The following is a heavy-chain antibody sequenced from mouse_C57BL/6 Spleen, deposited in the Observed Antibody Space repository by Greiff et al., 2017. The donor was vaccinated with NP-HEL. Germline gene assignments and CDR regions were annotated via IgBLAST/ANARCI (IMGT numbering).Heavy chain of an antibody. Sequence: EVKLVESGGGLVQSGRSLRLSCATSGFTFSDFYMEWVRQAPGTGLEWIAASRNKANDYTTEYSASVKGRFIVSRDTSQSILYLQMNALRAEDTAMYYCARDAGYDFDYWGQGTTLTVSS. CDR1: GFTFSDFY. CDR3: ARDAGYDFDY. J-gene: IGHJ2*01. V-gene: IGHV7-1*01. D-gene: IGHD2-14*01. CDR2: SRNKANDYTT.